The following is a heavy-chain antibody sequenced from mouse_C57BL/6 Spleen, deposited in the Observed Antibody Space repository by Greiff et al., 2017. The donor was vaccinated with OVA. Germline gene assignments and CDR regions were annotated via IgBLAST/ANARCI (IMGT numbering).Heavy chain of an antibody. V-gene: IGHV5-9-1*02. CDR1: GFTFSSYA. D-gene: IGHD3-2*02. J-gene: IGHJ2*01. CDR3: TRAGSSGYYDY. CDR2: ISSGGDYI. Sequence: EVQGVESGEGLVKPGGSLKLSCAASGFTFSSYAMSWVRQTPEKRLEWVAYISSGGDYIYYADTVKGRFTISRDNARNTLYLQMSSLKSEDTAMYYCTRAGSSGYYDYWGQGTTLTVSS.